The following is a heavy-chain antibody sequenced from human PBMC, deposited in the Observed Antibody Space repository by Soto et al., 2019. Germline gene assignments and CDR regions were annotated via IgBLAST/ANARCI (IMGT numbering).Heavy chain of an antibody. V-gene: IGHV3-33*01. J-gene: IGHJ4*02. CDR1: GFTFSSYG. CDR2: IWYDGSNK. CDR3: ARSSSGGSGDY. Sequence: QVQLVESGGCVVQPGRSLRLSCAASGFTFSSYGMHWVRQAPGKGLEWVAVIWYDGSNKYYADSVKGRFTISRDNSKNTLYLKMNSLRAEDTAVYYCARSSSGGSGDYWGQGTLVNVYS. D-gene: IGHD2-15*01.